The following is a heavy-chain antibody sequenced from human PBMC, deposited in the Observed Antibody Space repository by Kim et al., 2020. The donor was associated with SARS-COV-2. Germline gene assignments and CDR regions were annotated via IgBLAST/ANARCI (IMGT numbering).Heavy chain of an antibody. J-gene: IGHJ4*02. CDR2: IKSKTDGGTT. V-gene: IGHV3-15*01. D-gene: IGHD6-13*01. Sequence: GGSLRLSCAASGFTFSNAWMSWVRQAPGKGLEWVGRIKSKTDGGTTDYAAPVKGRFTISRDDSKNTLYLQMNSLKTEDTAVYYCTTDEWSSSWYSDFDYWGQGTLVTVSS. CDR1: GFTFSNAW. CDR3: TTDEWSSSWYSDFDY.